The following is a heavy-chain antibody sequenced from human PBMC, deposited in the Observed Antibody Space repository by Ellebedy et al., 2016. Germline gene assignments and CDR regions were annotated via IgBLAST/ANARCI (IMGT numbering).Heavy chain of an antibody. D-gene: IGHD1-14*01. J-gene: IGHJ3*02. CDR3: AREDITHAFDI. CDR1: GGSISSYY. CDR2: IYYSGST. V-gene: IGHV4-59*01. Sequence: SETLSLTCTVSGGSISSYYWSWIRQPPGKGLEWIGYIYYSGSTNYNPSLKSRVTISVDTSKNQFSLKLSSVTAADTAVYYCAREDITHAFDIWGQGTMVTVSS.